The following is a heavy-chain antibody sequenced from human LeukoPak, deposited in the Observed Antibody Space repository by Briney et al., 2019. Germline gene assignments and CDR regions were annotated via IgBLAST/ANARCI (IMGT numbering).Heavy chain of an antibody. D-gene: IGHD4-11*01. CDR1: GGWGGDYY. CDR3: ARPGTTNWYFDV. CDR2: IFYNGNT. V-gene: IGHV4-30-4*01. Sequence: SETLSLTCTVSGGWGGDYYWSWIRQPPGKGLEWIGYIFYNGNTFYTPSLKSRVTISVDPSTNQYSLKLSSVTAADTAVYYCARPGTTNWYFDVWGRGTLVTVSS. J-gene: IGHJ2*01.